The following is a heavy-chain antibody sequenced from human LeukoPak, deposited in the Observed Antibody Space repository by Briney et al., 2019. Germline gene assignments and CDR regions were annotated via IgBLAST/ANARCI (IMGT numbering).Heavy chain of an antibody. V-gene: IGHV5-51*01. CDR2: ISPGDSDA. J-gene: IGHJ4*02. CDR1: GYSFTSYW. CDR3: ARQNRIAVSGTFDY. Sequence: GESLKISCKGSGYSFTSYWSGWVRQMPGKGLEWMGIISPGDSDARYSPSFQGQVTISADKSISTAYLQWSSLRASDTAMYYCARQNRIAVSGTFDYWGQGTLITVSS. D-gene: IGHD6-19*01.